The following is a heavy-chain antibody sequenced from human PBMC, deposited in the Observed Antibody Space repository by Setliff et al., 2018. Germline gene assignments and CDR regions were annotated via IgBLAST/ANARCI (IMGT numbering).Heavy chain of an antibody. V-gene: IGHV3-21*01. CDR3: ARDNNYYDRSGYYSGHDV. J-gene: IGHJ4*03. D-gene: IGHD3-22*01. Sequence: PGGSLRLSCAASEFTFSSYSMNWVRQAPGKGLDWVSSISSGCSYIYNADSVKGRFTISRDNAKNSLYLQMNSLRAEDTAVYYCARDNNYYDRSGYYSGHDVWGQGILVTVSS. CDR1: EFTFSSYS. CDR2: ISSGCSYI.